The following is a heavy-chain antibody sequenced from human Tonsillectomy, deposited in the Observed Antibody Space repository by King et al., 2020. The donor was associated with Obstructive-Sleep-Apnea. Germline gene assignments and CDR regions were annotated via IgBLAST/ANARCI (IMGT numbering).Heavy chain of an antibody. Sequence: LQLQESGPGLVKPSETLSLTCTVSGGSISSSSYYWGWIRQPPGKGLEWIGSIYYSGSTYYNPSLKSRVTISVDTSKNQFSLKLSSVTAADTAVYYCAGGTFDYGDYGFDYWGQGTLVTVSS. CDR3: AGGTFDYGDYGFDY. CDR1: GGSISSSSYY. D-gene: IGHD4-17*01. V-gene: IGHV4-39*07. J-gene: IGHJ4*02. CDR2: IYYSGST.